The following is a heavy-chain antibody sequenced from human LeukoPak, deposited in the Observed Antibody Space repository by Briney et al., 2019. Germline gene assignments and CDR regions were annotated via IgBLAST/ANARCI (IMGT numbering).Heavy chain of an antibody. V-gene: IGHV4-59*01. J-gene: IGHJ6*03. Sequence: SETLSLTCTVSGGSISSYYWSWIRQPPGKGLEWIGYIYYSGSTNYNPPLKSRVTISVDTSKNQFSLKLSSVTAADTAVYYCARDLSSYYYYYMDVWGKGTTVTVSS. CDR3: ARDLSSYYYYYMDV. D-gene: IGHD3-3*02. CDR2: IYYSGST. CDR1: GGSISSYY.